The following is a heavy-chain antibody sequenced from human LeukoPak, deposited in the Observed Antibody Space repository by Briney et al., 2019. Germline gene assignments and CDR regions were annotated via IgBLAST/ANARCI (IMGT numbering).Heavy chain of an antibody. CDR1: GFTFSSYA. V-gene: IGHV3-23*01. CDR3: AKYFASGSYYKLPH. CDR2: ISGSGGST. J-gene: IGHJ1*01. Sequence: GGSLRLSCAASGFTFSSYAMSWVRQAPGKGLEWVSAISGSGGSTYYADSVKGRFTISRDNSKNTLYLQMNSLRAEDTAVHYCAKYFASGSYYKLPHWGQGTLVTASS. D-gene: IGHD3-10*01.